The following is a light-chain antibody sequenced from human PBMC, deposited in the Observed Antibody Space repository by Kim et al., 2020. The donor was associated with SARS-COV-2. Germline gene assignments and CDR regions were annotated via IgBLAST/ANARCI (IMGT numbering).Light chain of an antibody. CDR2: GAS. V-gene: IGKV3-15*01. CDR3: QQYNNWPPKT. J-gene: IGKJ1*01. CDR1: QSVCSN. Sequence: GERATLSCRASQSVCSNYLAWYQQKPGQAPRLLIYGASTRATGIPARFSGSGSGTEFTLTISSLQSEDFAVYYCQQYNNWPPKTFGQGTKVDIK.